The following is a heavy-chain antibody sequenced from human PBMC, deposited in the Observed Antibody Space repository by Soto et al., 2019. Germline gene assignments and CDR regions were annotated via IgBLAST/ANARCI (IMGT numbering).Heavy chain of an antibody. CDR1: GGSISRYY. V-gene: IGHV4-59*01. J-gene: IGHJ6*02. Sequence: SETLSLTCTVSGGSISRYYWSWIRQPPGKGLEWIGYLYNAGSTIYNPSLKSRVTISVDMSQNQFSLNLNYVTAADTAVYYCARDLWGYCGTDCYPLDVWGQGTTVPVSS. CDR2: LYNAGST. D-gene: IGHD2-21*02. CDR3: ARDLWGYCGTDCYPLDV.